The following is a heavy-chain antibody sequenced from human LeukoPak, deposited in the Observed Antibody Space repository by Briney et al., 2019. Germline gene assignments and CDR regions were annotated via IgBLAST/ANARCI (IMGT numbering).Heavy chain of an antibody. V-gene: IGHV1-8*01. D-gene: IGHD3-3*01. CDR1: GYTFTSYD. Sequence: ASVKVSCKASGYTFTSYDINWVRQAPGQGLEWMGWMNPNSGNTGYAQKFQGRVTMTRNTSISTAYMELSSLRSEDTAVYYCARGNPLGLEWFGDAFDIWGQGTMVTVSS. CDR2: MNPNSGNT. J-gene: IGHJ3*02. CDR3: ARGNPLGLEWFGDAFDI.